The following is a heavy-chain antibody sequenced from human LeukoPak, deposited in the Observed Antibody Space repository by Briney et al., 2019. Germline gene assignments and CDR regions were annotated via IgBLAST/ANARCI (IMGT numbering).Heavy chain of an antibody. Sequence: PSETLSLTCTVSGDSISSSDNYWGWHRQPPGKGLEWIVSFYYSRNTYYNPSRKSRVTISVDTSKNQLSLTLTSVSAADTAVYYCARHPHYYYVNIARWGQGTLVTVSS. V-gene: IGHV4-39*01. D-gene: IGHD3-10*02. CDR2: FYYSRNT. CDR3: ARHPHYYYVNIAR. CDR1: GDSISSSDNY. J-gene: IGHJ4*02.